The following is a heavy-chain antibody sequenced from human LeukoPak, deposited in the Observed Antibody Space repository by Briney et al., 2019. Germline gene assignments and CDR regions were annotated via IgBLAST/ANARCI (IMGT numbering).Heavy chain of an antibody. V-gene: IGHV4-30-2*01. J-gene: IGHJ4*02. Sequence: SETLSLTCAVSGGSLSSGGYSWSWIRQPPGKGLEWIGYIYHSGSTYYNPSLKSRVTISVDRSKNQFSLKLSSVTAADTAVYYCARGVAATDFFDYWGQGTLVTVSS. D-gene: IGHD2-15*01. CDR2: IYHSGST. CDR3: ARGVAATDFFDY. CDR1: GGSLSSGGYS.